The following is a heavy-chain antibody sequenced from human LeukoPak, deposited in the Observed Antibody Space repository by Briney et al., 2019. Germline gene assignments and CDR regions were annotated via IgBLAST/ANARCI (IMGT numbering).Heavy chain of an antibody. CDR1: GFTFCSFA. J-gene: IGHJ4*02. D-gene: IGHD3-22*01. Sequence: GGSLRLSCAASGFTFCSFAMTWVRQAPGKGLEWVAVISGSGGKTYYADSVKGRFTLSRDNSNNTLSLEMSSLRAADTAVYSCARDGTHSDSSGYYVYWGQGTLVTVSS. V-gene: IGHV3-23*01. CDR2: ISGSGGKT. CDR3: ARDGTHSDSSGYYVY.